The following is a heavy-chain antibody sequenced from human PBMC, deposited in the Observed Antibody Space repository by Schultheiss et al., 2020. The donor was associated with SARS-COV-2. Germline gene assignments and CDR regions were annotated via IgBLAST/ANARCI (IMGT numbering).Heavy chain of an antibody. J-gene: IGHJ4*02. Sequence: GSLRLSCAASGFTFSSYAMSWVRQAPGKGLEWVAVISYDGSNKYYADSVKGRFTISRDNAKNSLYLQMNSLRAEDTAVYYCAKRRHSGSYLYYFDYWGQGTLVTVSS. CDR2: ISYDGSNK. CDR3: AKRRHSGSYLYYFDY. CDR1: GFTFSSYA. V-gene: IGHV3-30*07. D-gene: IGHD1-26*01.